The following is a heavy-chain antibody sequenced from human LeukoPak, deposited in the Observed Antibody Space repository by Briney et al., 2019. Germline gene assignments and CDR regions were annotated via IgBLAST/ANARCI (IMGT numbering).Heavy chain of an antibody. Sequence: SQTLSLTCTVSGGSISSGSYYWSWIRQPAGKGLEWIGRIYTSGSTNYNPSLKSRVTISVDTSKNQFSLKLSSVTAADTAVYYCARSMGGGGAEYFQHWGQGTLVTVSS. D-gene: IGHD2-15*01. CDR2: IYTSGST. J-gene: IGHJ1*01. V-gene: IGHV4-61*02. CDR3: ARSMGGGGAEYFQH. CDR1: GGSISSGSYY.